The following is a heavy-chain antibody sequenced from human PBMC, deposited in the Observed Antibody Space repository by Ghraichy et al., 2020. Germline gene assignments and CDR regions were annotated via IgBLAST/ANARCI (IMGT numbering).Heavy chain of an antibody. CDR2: INHGGST. V-gene: IGHV4-34*01. CDR1: GESFSAYF. D-gene: IGHD2-15*01. CDR3: ATARYCAGGSCPRYLDS. J-gene: IGHJ5*01. Sequence: SQTLSLTCDVYGESFSAYFRSWIRQPPGKGREWIGEINHGGSTNYNPSLKRRVTISVDTSKNQFSLRLSSVTAADTAVYYCATARYCAGGSCPRYLDSWGQEPWSPCHQ.